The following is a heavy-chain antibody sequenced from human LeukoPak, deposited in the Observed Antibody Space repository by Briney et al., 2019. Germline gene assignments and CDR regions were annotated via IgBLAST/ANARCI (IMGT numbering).Heavy chain of an antibody. V-gene: IGHV3-21*01. Sequence: NPGGSLRLSCSASGFTFSDYDMNWVRQAPGKGLEWGSSISYHSSHVYYGDSVKGRFSISRDNAKNSLYLQMNSLGAEDTAIYYCGRAFPPLRTSSAGDLWGQGILVTVSS. CDR2: ISYHSSHV. CDR3: GRAFPPLRTSSAGDL. J-gene: IGHJ4*02. CDR1: GFTFSDYD. D-gene: IGHD3-16*01.